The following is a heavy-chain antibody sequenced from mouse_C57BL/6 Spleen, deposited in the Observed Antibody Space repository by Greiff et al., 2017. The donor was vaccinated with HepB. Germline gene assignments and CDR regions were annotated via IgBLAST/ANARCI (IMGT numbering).Heavy chain of an antibody. CDR1: GFTFSDYG. CDR2: ISSGSSTI. V-gene: IGHV5-17*01. CDR3: ARFLSYFGY. J-gene: IGHJ2*01. Sequence: EVQLQESGGGLVKPGGSLKLSCAASGFTFSDYGMHWVRQAPEKGLEWVAYISSGSSTIYYADTVKGRFTISRDNAKNTLFLQMTSLRSEDTAMYYCARFLSYFGYWGQGTTLTVSS.